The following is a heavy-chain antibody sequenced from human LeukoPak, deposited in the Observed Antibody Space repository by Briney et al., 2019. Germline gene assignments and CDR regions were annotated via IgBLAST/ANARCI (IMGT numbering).Heavy chain of an antibody. V-gene: IGHV3-9*03. J-gene: IGHJ6*03. CDR3: ARGRAPYYYYYMDV. Sequence: HTGGSLRLSCVASGFSFTTYAMSWVRQAPGKGLEWVSGINWNSGHIAYADSVKGRFTISRDNAKNSLYLQMNSLRAEDMALYYCARGRAPYYYYYMDVWGKGTTVTVSS. CDR2: INWNSGHI. CDR1: GFSFTTYA.